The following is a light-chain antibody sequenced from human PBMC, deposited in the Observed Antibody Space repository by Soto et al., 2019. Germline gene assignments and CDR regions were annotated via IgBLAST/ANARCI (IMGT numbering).Light chain of an antibody. CDR3: QQYNSYSQT. Sequence: DIQMTQSPSTLSASVGDRVTITCRASQSISSLLAWYQQKPEKSPNLLTYDASSLESGVPSRFSGSGSGTEFTLTISSLQPDDFATYYCQQYNSYSQTFGQGTKVEIK. J-gene: IGKJ1*01. CDR2: DAS. CDR1: QSISSL. V-gene: IGKV1-5*01.